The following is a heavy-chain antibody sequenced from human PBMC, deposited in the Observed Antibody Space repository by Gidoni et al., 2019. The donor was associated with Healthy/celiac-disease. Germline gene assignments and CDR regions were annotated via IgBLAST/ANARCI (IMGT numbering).Heavy chain of an antibody. V-gene: IGHV4-39*01. CDR1: GGSISSTTDY. CDR2: THYSGNT. D-gene: IGHD2-2*01. J-gene: IGHJ2*01. Sequence: QLQLQESGPGLVKPSETLSLTCTVSGGSISSTTDYWGWIRQSPGKGLEWIGSTHYSGNTFYSPSLKSRATISVDTSKNQFSLKLSYVTAADTAVYHCARLQTSYHWYFDLWGRGTLVTVSS. CDR3: ARLQTSYHWYFDL.